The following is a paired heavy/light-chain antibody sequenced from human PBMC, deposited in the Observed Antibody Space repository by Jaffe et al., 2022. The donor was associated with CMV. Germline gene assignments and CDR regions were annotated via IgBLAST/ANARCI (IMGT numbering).Heavy chain of an antibody. CDR2: MNPYSGNT. J-gene: IGHJ3*02. V-gene: IGHV1-8*01. D-gene: IGHD3-22*01. Sequence: QVHLVQSGAEVKKPGASVKVSCKASGYTFNNYDINWVRQAAGQGLEWLGWMNPYSGNTGYAQKFQGRLTMTRETSINTAYMELSSLRSEDTAVYYCARMFGHYGSSGYGAFDIWGQGTMITVSS. CDR1: GYTFNNYD. CDR3: ARMFGHYGSSGYGAFDI.
Light chain of an antibody. CDR1: SSDVGGYKY. J-gene: IGLJ2*01. V-gene: IGLV2-14*03. CDR2: DVT. CDR3: SSYTSISTLV. Sequence: QSALAQPASVSGSPGQSITISCTGTSSDVGGYKYVSWYQHNPGKAPKLMIYDVTKRPSGVSNRFSGSKSGNTASLTISGLQAEDEADYYCSSYTSISTLVFGAGTKVTVL.